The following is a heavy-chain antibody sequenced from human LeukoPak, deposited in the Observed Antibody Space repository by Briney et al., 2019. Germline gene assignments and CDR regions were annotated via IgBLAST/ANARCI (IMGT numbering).Heavy chain of an antibody. CDR2: IYTSGST. D-gene: IGHD3-22*01. J-gene: IGHJ4*02. CDR3: ASHMRGSGYNAAFDY. Sequence: SETLSLTCTVSGGSISSYYWSWIRQPAGKGLEWIGRIYTSGSTNYNPSLKSRVTMSVDTSKNQFSLKLSPVTAADTAVYYCASHMRGSGYNAAFDYWGQGTLVTVSS. V-gene: IGHV4-4*07. CDR1: GGSISSYY.